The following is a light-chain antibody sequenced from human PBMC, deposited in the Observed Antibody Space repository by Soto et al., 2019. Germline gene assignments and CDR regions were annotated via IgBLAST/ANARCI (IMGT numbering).Light chain of an antibody. Sequence: EIVLIQSPATLSLSPGERATLPCRASQSVCSYLAWYQHKPGQAPRLLISDASNRATGIPARFSGSGSEKDFTLNIRSLEPEDSSVYYCQQRSNWPSLTLGGGT. CDR2: DAS. J-gene: IGKJ4*01. V-gene: IGKV3-11*01. CDR3: QQRSNWPSLT. CDR1: QSVCSY.